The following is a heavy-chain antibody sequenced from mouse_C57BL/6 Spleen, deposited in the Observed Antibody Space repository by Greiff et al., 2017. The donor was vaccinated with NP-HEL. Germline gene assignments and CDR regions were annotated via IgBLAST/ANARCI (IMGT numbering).Heavy chain of an antibody. CDR1: GYAFSSYW. CDR3: ARGNSLMDY. Sequence: LKESGASVKISCKASGYAFSSYWMNWVKQRPGKGLEWIGQIYPGDGDTNYNGKFKGKATLTADKSSSTAYMQLSSLTSEDSAVYFCARGNSLMDYWGQGTSVTVSS. CDR2: IYPGDGDT. J-gene: IGHJ4*01. V-gene: IGHV1-80*01.